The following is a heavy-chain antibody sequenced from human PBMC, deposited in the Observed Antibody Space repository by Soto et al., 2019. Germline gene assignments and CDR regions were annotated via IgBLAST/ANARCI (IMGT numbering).Heavy chain of an antibody. Sequence: ASVKVSCKASGGTFSSYTISWVRQAPGQGLEWMGRIIPILGIANYAQKFQGRVTITADKSTSTAYMELSSLRSEDTAVYYCARVVFCSSTSCPEQSAEYFQHWGQGTLVTVSS. CDR2: IIPILGIA. V-gene: IGHV1-69*02. J-gene: IGHJ1*01. D-gene: IGHD2-2*01. CDR3: ARVVFCSSTSCPEQSAEYFQH. CDR1: GGTFSSYT.